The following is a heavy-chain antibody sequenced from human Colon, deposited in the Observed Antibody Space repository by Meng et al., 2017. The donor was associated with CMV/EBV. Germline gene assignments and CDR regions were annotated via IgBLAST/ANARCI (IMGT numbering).Heavy chain of an antibody. CDR2: IYYSGST. V-gene: IGHV4-59*01. CDR1: GFSFSSYA. J-gene: IGHJ4*02. CDR3: ARSRDGYNWV. D-gene: IGHD5-24*01. Sequence: GSLRLSCAASGFSFSSYAMTWIRQPPGKGLEWIGYIYYSGSTNYNPSLKSRVTISVDTSKNQFSLKLSSVTAADTAVYYCARSRDGYNWVWGQGTLVTVSS.